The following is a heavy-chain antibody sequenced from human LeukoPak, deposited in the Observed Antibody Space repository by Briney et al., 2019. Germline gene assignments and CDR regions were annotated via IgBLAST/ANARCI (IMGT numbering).Heavy chain of an antibody. CDR2: ISWNSGSI. J-gene: IGHJ3*02. Sequence: GGSLRLSYAASGFTFDDYAMHWVRQAPGKGLEWVSGISWNSGSIGYADSVKGRFTISRDNSKNTLYLQMNSLRAEDTAVYYCARDPPGGYYFHIWGQGTMVTVSS. CDR3: ARDPPGGYYFHI. D-gene: IGHD3-10*01. CDR1: GFTFDDYA. V-gene: IGHV3-9*01.